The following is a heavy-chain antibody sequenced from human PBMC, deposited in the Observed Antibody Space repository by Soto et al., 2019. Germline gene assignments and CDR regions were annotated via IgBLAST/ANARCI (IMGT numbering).Heavy chain of an antibody. CDR1: GFTLTTYS. D-gene: IGHD3-10*01. J-gene: IGHJ4*01. V-gene: IGHV3-21*01. CDR2: ISSSSSHI. CDR3: TKDSNHYGSGSYYVY. Sequence: GGSLRLSCAASGFTLTTYSMNWVRQASGKGLEWVASISSSSSHIYYADSVKGRFTISRDNARNSLYLQMNSLRAEDTAVYYCTKDSNHYGSGSYYVYWGHGTLVTVS.